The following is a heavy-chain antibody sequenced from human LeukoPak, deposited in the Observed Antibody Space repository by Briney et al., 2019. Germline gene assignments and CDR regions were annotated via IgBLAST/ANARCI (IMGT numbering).Heavy chain of an antibody. D-gene: IGHD2-2*01. CDR1: GFTFSSYA. V-gene: IGHV3-30-3*01. Sequence: GGSLRLSCAASGFTFSSYAMHWVRQAPGKGLEWVAVISYDGSNKYYADSVKGRFTISRDNSKNTLYLQMNSLRVEDTAVYYCARDRHRGVVPEATWFDYWGQGALVTVSS. CDR2: ISYDGSNK. CDR3: ARDRHRGVVPEATWFDY. J-gene: IGHJ4*02.